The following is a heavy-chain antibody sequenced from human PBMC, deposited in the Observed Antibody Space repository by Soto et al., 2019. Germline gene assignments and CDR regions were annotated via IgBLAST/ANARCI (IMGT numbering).Heavy chain of an antibody. Sequence: EVQLLESGGALVQPGGSLRLSCAASGFTFTNYVMSWVRQSPGKGLEWVSAITGSSGDTYHADSVKGRLTISRDNTKNTLYLQMSGLSAEDTAGYYCAKGSANSRPYYFDYWGQGTLVTVST. D-gene: IGHD6-13*01. CDR2: ITGSSGDT. V-gene: IGHV3-23*01. CDR3: AKGSANSRPYYFDY. J-gene: IGHJ4*02. CDR1: GFTFTNYV.